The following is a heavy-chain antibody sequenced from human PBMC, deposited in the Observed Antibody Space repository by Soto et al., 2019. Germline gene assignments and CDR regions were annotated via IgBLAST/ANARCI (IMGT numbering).Heavy chain of an antibody. CDR3: ERDCPSRLYGMAVHYHDCGMDV. CDR1: GYTFTSYG. CDR2: ISAYNGNT. D-gene: IGHD2-21*01. Sequence: ASVNVSFKASGYTFTSYGISWVRQAPGQGLGLMGWISAYNGNTNYAQKLQGRVTMTTDTSTSTAYMELRSLRSDNPAVYYCERDCPSRLYGMAVHYHDCGMDVWGQWTTVTDSS. V-gene: IGHV1-18*01. J-gene: IGHJ6*02.